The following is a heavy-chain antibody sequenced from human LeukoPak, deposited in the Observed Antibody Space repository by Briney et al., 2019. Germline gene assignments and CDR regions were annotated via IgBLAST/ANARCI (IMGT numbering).Heavy chain of an antibody. J-gene: IGHJ1*01. CDR2: INPNSGGT. D-gene: IGHD6-13*01. CDR1: GYTFTGYY. CDR3: ATTGYGLGSSRHRGPFQH. Sequence: ASVKVSCKASGYTFTGYYMHWVRQAPGQGLEWMGWINPNSGGTNYAQKFQGRVTMTGDTSISTAYMELSRLRSDDTAVYYCATTGYGLGSSRHRGPFQHWGQGTLVTVSS. V-gene: IGHV1-2*02.